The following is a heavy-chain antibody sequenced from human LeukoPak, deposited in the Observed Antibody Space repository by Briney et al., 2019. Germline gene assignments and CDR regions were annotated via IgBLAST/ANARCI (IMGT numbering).Heavy chain of an antibody. J-gene: IGHJ4*02. D-gene: IGHD6-19*01. V-gene: IGHV3-33*01. CDR2: IWYDGSNK. CDR3: ARDPGHNGWYGDN. Sequence: GGSLRLSCAASGFTFSSYGMHWVGQAPGKGLEWVSIIWYDGSNKYYADSVKGRFTISKDNSKNTLYLQMNSLRAEDTAIYYCARDPGHNGWYGDNWGQGTLVTVSS. CDR1: GFTFSSYG.